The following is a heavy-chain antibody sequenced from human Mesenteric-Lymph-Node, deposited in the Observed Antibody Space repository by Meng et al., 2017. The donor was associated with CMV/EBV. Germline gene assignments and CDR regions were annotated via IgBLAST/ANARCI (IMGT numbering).Heavy chain of an antibody. CDR2: IRLDGSKK. J-gene: IGHJ6*02. D-gene: IGHD6-6*01. CDR3: AKDPWGRSSSVTGMDV. Sequence: GESLKISCAASGFTFSSYAIHWVRQAPGKGLEWVAVIRLDGSKKYYEDSVKGRFTISRDNSKDTLYLQMNSLRAEDTAVYYCAKDPWGRSSSVTGMDVWGQGTTVTVSS. CDR1: GFTFSSYA. V-gene: IGHV3-30*02.